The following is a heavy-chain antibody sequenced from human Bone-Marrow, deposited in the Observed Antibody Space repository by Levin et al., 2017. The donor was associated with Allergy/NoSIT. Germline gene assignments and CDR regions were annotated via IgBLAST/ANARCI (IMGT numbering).Heavy chain of an antibody. CDR3: ARIRGYCSGGSCFPPDY. V-gene: IGHV3-7*01. D-gene: IGHD2-15*01. J-gene: IGHJ4*02. CDR2: IKQDESEK. CDR1: GFTFSGYW. Sequence: VASVKVSCAASGFTFSGYWMSWVRRAPGKGLEWVANIKQDESEKYYGDSVKGRFTISRDNAKNSVFLQMNSLRVEDTAVYYCARIRGYCSGGSCFPPDYWGQGTLVTVSS.